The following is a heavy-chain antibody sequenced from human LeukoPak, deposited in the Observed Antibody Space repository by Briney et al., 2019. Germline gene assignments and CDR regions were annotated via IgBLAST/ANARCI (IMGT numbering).Heavy chain of an antibody. CDR2: IYYSGST. V-gene: IGHV4-59*01. Sequence: SETLSLXCTVSGGSISSYYWSWIRQPPGKGLEWIGYIYYSGSTNYNPSLKSRVTISVDTSKNQFSLKLSSVPAADTAVYYCARSGSWVGYMDVWGKGTTVTVSS. CDR3: ARSGSWVGYMDV. CDR1: GGSISSYY. D-gene: IGHD1-26*01. J-gene: IGHJ6*03.